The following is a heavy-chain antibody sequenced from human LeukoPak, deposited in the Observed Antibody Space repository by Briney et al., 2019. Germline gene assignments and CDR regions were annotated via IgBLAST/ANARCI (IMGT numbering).Heavy chain of an antibody. Sequence: PGGSLRLSCAASGFIFSSYAMSWLRQAPGKGLEWVSAISGSGGSTYYADSVKGRFAISRDNSKNTLYLQMDSLRAEDTAVYYCAKEIPSIAAAEVWGQGTLVTVSS. CDR3: AKEIPSIAAAEV. CDR1: GFIFSSYA. D-gene: IGHD6-13*01. CDR2: ISGSGGST. V-gene: IGHV3-23*01. J-gene: IGHJ4*02.